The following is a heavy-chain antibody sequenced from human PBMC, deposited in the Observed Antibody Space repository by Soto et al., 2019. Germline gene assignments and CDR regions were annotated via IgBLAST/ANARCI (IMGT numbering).Heavy chain of an antibody. J-gene: IGHJ6*02. CDR2: MNPINGAT. CDR3: GRGPSPRAPAGGTPYYYAMDV. CDR1: GYDFTAYD. D-gene: IGHD6-13*01. Sequence: ASVKVSCKTSGYDFTAYDSNWGRQASGQGLEWMGWMNPINGATGSARRFQGRVSMTRNTATGTAYLELTSLRSDDTGVYYCGRGPSPRAPAGGTPYYYAMDVWGQGTTVSVSS. V-gene: IGHV1-8*02.